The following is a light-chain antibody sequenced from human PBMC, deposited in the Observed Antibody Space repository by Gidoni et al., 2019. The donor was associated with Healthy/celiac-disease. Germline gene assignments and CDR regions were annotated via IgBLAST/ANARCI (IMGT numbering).Light chain of an antibody. V-gene: IGLV3-19*01. CDR2: GKN. CDR1: RLRSYY. CDR3: NSRDSSGNHLVV. Sequence: SSELTQDPAVSVALGQTVRITCQGDRLRSYYASWYPQKPGQAPVLVIYGKNNRPSGIPDRFSGSSSGNTASLTITGAQAEDEADYYCNSRDSSGNHLVVFGGGTKLTVL. J-gene: IGLJ2*01.